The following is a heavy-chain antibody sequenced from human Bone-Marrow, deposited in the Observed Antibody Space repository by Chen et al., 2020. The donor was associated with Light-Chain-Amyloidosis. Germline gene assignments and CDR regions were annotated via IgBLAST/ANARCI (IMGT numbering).Heavy chain of an antibody. D-gene: IGHD3-16*01. J-gene: IGHJ4*02. CDR3: VSPPPGRGVMPDY. Sequence: QVQLVESGGGVVQPGGSLRLSCVASGFTFSTSAMHWVRQAPGKGLEWVAFMPYDWTDRGEEEEGKGRGNREREKEKKKGERERRRRRGEEREGEVVVSPPPGRGVMPDYWGQGTLVTVSS. CDR1: GFTFSTSA. V-gene: IGHV3-30*02. CDR2: MPYDWTDR.